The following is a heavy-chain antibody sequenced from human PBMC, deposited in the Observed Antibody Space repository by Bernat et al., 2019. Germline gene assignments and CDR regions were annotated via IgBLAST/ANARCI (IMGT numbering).Heavy chain of an antibody. J-gene: IGHJ4*02. D-gene: IGHD4-11*01. CDR2: ISYDGSNK. CDR3: AKVRLRSMTTVTFSLMYFDY. CDR1: GFTFSSYG. V-gene: IGHV3-30*18. Sequence: QVQLVESGGGVVQPGRSLRLSCAASGFTFSSYGMHWVRQAPGKGLEWVAVISYDGSNKYYADSVKGRFTISRDNSKNTLYLQMNSLRAEDTAVYYCAKVRLRSMTTVTFSLMYFDYWGQGTLVTVSS.